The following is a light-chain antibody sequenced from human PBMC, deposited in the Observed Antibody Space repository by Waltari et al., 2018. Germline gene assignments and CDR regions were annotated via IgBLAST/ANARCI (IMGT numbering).Light chain of an antibody. CDR3: SSYIDSSTLEL. CDR2: DVS. Sequence: QSALTQPASVSGSPGQSITISCTGTSSDIGGYNYVSWYQQVPGKAPKLIIYDVSNRPSGFSSRVSGSKSGNTASLSISGLQAEDEANYYCSSYIDSSTLELFGGGTSLTVL. J-gene: IGLJ2*01. CDR1: SSDIGGYNY. V-gene: IGLV2-14*03.